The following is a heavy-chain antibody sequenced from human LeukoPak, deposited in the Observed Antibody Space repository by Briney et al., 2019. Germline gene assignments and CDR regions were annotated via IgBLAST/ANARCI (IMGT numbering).Heavy chain of an antibody. CDR1: GITVSSNY. V-gene: IGHV3-53*01. Sequence: PGGSLTLSCAASGITVSSNYMSWVRQAPGMGREWVSVMYSGGNTYYADSVKGRFTISRDKSKNTLYLQMNSLRAEDTAVYYCAKGIGSTVFFDHWGQGTLVTVSS. D-gene: IGHD4-17*01. CDR3: AKGIGSTVFFDH. CDR2: MYSGGNT. J-gene: IGHJ4*02.